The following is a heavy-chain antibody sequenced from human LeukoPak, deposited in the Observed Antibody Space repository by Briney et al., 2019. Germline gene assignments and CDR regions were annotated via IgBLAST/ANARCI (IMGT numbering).Heavy chain of an antibody. Sequence: SETLSLTCAVYGGSFSGYYWSWIRQPPGKGLEWIGEINHSGSTNYNPSLKSRVTISVDTSKNQFSLKLSSVTAADTAVYYCARASGYSSGQPPYFDYWGQGTLVTVSS. D-gene: IGHD6-19*01. CDR1: GGSFSGYY. CDR2: INHSGST. V-gene: IGHV4-34*01. J-gene: IGHJ4*02. CDR3: ARASGYSSGQPPYFDY.